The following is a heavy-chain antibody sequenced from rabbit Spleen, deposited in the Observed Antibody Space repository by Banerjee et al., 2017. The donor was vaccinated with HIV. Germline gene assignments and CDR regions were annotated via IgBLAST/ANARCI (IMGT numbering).Heavy chain of an antibody. Sequence: QQLEESGGGLVKPGASLTLTCTASGVSFSFNSYMCWVRQTPGKGLEWIGCIDTGSSAFTYFASWAKGRFTISKTSSTTVTLQMTSLTAADTATYFCARDSGSSFSSYGMDLWGPGTLVTVS. CDR2: IDTGSSAFT. CDR1: GVSFSFNSY. J-gene: IGHJ6*01. D-gene: IGHD8-1*01. CDR3: ARDSGSSFSSYGMDL. V-gene: IGHV1S40*01.